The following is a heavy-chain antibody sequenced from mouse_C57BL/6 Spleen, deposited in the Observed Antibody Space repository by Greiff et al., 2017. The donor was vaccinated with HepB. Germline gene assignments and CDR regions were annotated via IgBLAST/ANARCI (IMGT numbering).Heavy chain of an antibody. D-gene: IGHD1-1*01. CDR3: ARNHYYYGSSYDAMDY. CDR2: IYPGSGST. CDR1: GYTFTSYW. V-gene: IGHV1-55*01. J-gene: IGHJ4*01. Sequence: QVQLQQSGAELVKPGASVKMSCKASGYTFTSYWITWVKQRPGQGLEWIGDIYPGSGSTNYNEKFKSKATLTVDTSSSTAYMQRSSLTSEDSAVYYCARNHYYYGSSYDAMDYWGQGTSVTVSS.